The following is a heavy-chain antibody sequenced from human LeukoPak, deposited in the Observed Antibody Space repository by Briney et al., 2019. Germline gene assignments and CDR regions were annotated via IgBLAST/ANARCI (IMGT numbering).Heavy chain of an antibody. J-gene: IGHJ3*02. Sequence: ASVKVSCKASGYTFXXXXXXWVRQAPGQGLXWXXWXXXYXXXXXXXXXXXXXXXXXTXXSTSTAXXELRXLRSDDTAVYYCARDRIAAAGLDAFDIWGQGTMVTVSS. CDR2: XXXYXXXX. D-gene: IGHD6-13*01. CDR1: GYTFXXXX. V-gene: IGHV1-18*01. CDR3: ARDRIAAAGLDAFDI.